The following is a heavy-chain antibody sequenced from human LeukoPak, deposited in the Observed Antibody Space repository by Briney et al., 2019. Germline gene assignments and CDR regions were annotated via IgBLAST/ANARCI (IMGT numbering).Heavy chain of an antibody. CDR2: INHSGST. Sequence: SDTLSLTCAVYGGSFSGYYWSWIRQPPGKGLEWIGEINHSGSTNYNPSLKSRLTISVDTSKNQFSLKLSSVTAADTAVYYCARAGYRDWGQGTLVTVSS. J-gene: IGHJ4*02. CDR1: GGSFSGYY. D-gene: IGHD5-18*01. V-gene: IGHV4-34*01. CDR3: ARAGYRD.